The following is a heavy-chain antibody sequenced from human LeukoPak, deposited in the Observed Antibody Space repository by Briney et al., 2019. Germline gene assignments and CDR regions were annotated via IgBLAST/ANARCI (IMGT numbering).Heavy chain of an antibody. J-gene: IGHJ5*02. CDR2: IYHSGST. D-gene: IGHD3-9*01. Sequence: PSGTLSLTCAVSGGSISSGNWWSWVRQPPGKGLEWIGEIYHSGSTNYNPSLKSRVTISVDKSKNQFSLKLSSVTAADTAVYYCARVPLGYFDWRWGRGFDPWGQGTLVTVSS. CDR1: GGSISSGNW. CDR3: ARVPLGYFDWRWGRGFDP. V-gene: IGHV4-4*02.